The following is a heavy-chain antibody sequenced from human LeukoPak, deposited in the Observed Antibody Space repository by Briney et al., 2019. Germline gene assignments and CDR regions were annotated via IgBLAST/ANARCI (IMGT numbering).Heavy chain of an antibody. Sequence: PGGSLRLSCAASGFTFSSYAMHWARQAPGKGLEWVAVISYDGSNKYYADSVKGRFTISRDNSKNTLYLQMNSLRAEDTAVYYCARDEGYCSSTSCYGPWFDPWGQGTLVTVSS. V-gene: IGHV3-30-3*01. CDR3: ARDEGYCSSTSCYGPWFDP. CDR2: ISYDGSNK. J-gene: IGHJ5*02. D-gene: IGHD2-2*01. CDR1: GFTFSSYA.